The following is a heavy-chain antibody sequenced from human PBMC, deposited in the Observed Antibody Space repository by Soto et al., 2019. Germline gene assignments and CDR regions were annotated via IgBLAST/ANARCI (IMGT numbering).Heavy chain of an antibody. Sequence: EVQLVESGGGLVQSGGSLRLSCAASGFTFSTYWMHWVRQAPGKGLVWVSRLNSDGSTTNYADSVKGRFTISRDNARDTVYLQMNSLGGEDPGVYYCARGLKGYYGMDVWGQGTTVTVSS. J-gene: IGHJ6*02. V-gene: IGHV3-74*01. CDR2: LNSDGSTT. D-gene: IGHD3-16*01. CDR1: GFTFSTYW. CDR3: ARGLKGYYGMDV.